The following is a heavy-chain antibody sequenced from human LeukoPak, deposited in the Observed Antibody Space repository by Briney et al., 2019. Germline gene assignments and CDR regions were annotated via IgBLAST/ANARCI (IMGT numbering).Heavy chain of an antibody. V-gene: IGHV5-51*01. CDR3: ARQNGRPYDY. Sequence: GESLKVSCKGSGYTFSSSWIGWVRQMPGKGLEWMGIIYPGGSDTRYSPSFQGQVTISADKSINTAYLQWSSLKATDTGMYFCARQNGRPYDYWGQGTLVTVSS. CDR1: GYTFSSSW. J-gene: IGHJ4*02. CDR2: IYPGGSDT.